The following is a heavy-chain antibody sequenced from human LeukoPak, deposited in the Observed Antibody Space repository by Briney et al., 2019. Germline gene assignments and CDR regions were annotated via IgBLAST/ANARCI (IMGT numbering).Heavy chain of an antibody. CDR2: INHSGST. CDR1: GGSFSGYY. Sequence: NPSETLSLTCAVYGGSFSGYYWSWIRQPPGKGLGWIGEINHSGSTNYNPSLKSRVTISVDTSKNQFSLKLSSVTAADTAVYYCARRASSSGELDYWGQGTLVTVSS. J-gene: IGHJ4*02. V-gene: IGHV4-34*01. D-gene: IGHD6-19*01. CDR3: ARRASSSGELDY.